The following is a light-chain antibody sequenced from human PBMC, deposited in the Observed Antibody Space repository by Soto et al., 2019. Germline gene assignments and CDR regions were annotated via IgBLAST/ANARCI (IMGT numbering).Light chain of an antibody. V-gene: IGKV4-1*01. CDR2: WAS. J-gene: IGKJ4*01. CDR1: QSVFYSSNSKNY. CDR3: QQYYGSPLT. Sequence: DIVMTQSPDSLAVSLGERATINCKSSQSVFYSSNSKNYLAWYQQKPGQPPKLLIYWASTRESGVPDRFSGSGSGTDVTLTISSLQAEDVAVYYCQQYYGSPLTFGGGTKVEIK.